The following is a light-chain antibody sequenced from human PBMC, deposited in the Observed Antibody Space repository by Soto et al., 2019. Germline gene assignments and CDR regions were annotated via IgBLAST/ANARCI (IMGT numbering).Light chain of an antibody. CDR1: SSNIGSNY. CDR3: AAWDNSLRGWV. Sequence: QSVLTQPPSASGTPGQRVTISCSGSSSNIGSNYVYWYQQLPGTAPTLLIYRNDQRPLGVPDRFSGSKSGTSASLAISGLRSEDEADYYCAAWDNSLRGWVFGGGTKLTVL. CDR2: RND. V-gene: IGLV1-47*01. J-gene: IGLJ3*02.